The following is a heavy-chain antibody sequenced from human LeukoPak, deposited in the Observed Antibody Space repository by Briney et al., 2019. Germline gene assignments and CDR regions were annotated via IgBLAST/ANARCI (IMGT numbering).Heavy chain of an antibody. CDR1: GFTFSSYA. J-gene: IGHJ4*02. CDR3: AKDGNYYDSSGYYYDNLDY. CDR2: ISYDGSNK. V-gene: IGHV3-30-3*01. Sequence: PGGSLRLSCAASGFTFSSYAMHWVRQAPGKGLEWVAVISYDGSNKYYADSVKGRFTISRDNSKNTLYLQMNSLRAEDTAVYYCAKDGNYYDSSGYYYDNLDYWGQGTLVTVSS. D-gene: IGHD3-22*01.